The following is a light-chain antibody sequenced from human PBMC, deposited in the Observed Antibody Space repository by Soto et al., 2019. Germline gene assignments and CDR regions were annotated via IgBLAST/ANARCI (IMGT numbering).Light chain of an antibody. Sequence: VGDRVTITCRASQGISSYLAWYQQKPGKAPKLLIYAASTLQSGVPSRFSGSGSGTEFTLTISSLQPEDFATYYCQQLNSYPPFTFGGGTKVDIK. CDR1: QGISSY. CDR3: QQLNSYPPFT. V-gene: IGKV1-9*01. J-gene: IGKJ4*01. CDR2: AAS.